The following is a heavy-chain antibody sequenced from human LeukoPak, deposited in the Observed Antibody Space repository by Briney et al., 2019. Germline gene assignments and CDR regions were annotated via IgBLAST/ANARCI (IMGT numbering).Heavy chain of an antibody. CDR1: GGSISSGDYY. CDR3: ARGKVTIFGGPNGSNSFDY. V-gene: IGHV4-30-4*02. J-gene: IGHJ4*02. Sequence: KPSETLSLTCTVSGGSISSGDYYWSWIRQPPGKGLEWIGYIYYSGSTYYNPSLKSRVTISVDTSKNQFSLKLSSVTAADTAVYYCARGKVTIFGGPNGSNSFDYWGQGTLVTVSS. D-gene: IGHD3-3*01. CDR2: IYYSGST.